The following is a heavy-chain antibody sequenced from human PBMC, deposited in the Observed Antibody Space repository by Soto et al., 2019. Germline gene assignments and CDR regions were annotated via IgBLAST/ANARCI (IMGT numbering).Heavy chain of an antibody. D-gene: IGHD3-22*01. CDR2: ISYDGTNK. CDR3: ARVCGYRPGYYYGMDV. CDR1: GFTYSTYT. J-gene: IGHJ6*02. Sequence: GGSLRLSCAASGFTYSTYTMHWVRQAPGKGLEWVAVISYDGTNKYYADSVKGRFTISRDDSKNTLYLQMNSLRAEDTAVYYCARVCGYRPGYYYGMDVWGQGTTVTVSS. V-gene: IGHV3-30-3*01.